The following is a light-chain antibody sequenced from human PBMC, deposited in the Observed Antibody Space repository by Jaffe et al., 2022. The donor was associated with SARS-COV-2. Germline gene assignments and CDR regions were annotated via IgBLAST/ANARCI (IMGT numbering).Light chain of an antibody. CDR1: QSIGRY. CDR3: QQTYSTPLT. CDR2: AAS. J-gene: IGKJ4*01. Sequence: DIQMTQSPSSLSASVGDRVTITCRASQSIGRYLNWYQQKPGKAPKLLIYAASSLQSGVPSRFSGSGSGTDFTLTISSLHPEDFATYYCQQTYSTPLTFGGGAKVEIK. V-gene: IGKV1-39*01.